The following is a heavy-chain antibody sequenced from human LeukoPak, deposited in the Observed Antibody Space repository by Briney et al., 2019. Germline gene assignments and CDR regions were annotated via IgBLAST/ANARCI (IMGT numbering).Heavy chain of an antibody. D-gene: IGHD5-18*01. Sequence: PGGSLRLSCAASGFTFSSYWMSWVRQAPGKGLEWVANIKQDGSEKYYVDSVKGRFTISRDNAKNSLYLQMNSLRAEDTAVYYCARDHQAGYSYGYSGFDYWGQGTLVTVSS. CDR2: IKQDGSEK. CDR3: ARDHQAGYSYGYSGFDY. J-gene: IGHJ4*02. CDR1: GFTFSSYW. V-gene: IGHV3-7*01.